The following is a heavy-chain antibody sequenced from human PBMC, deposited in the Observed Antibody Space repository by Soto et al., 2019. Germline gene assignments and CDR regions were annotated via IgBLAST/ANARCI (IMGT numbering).Heavy chain of an antibody. J-gene: IGHJ4*02. CDR1: GFTFSDRY. V-gene: IGHV3-72*01. Sequence: GVSLRLSCAASGFTFSDRYMDWVRQAPGKGLEWVGRTKNKANSYTTEYAASVKGRFTISRDDSRNSVYLQMNSLKTDDTAVYYCTIEGAYPGPDFDYWGQGTLVTVSS. CDR2: TKNKANSYTT. D-gene: IGHD3-16*01. CDR3: TIEGAYPGPDFDY.